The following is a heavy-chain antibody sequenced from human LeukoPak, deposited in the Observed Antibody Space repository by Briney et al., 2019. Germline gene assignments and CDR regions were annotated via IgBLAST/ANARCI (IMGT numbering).Heavy chain of an antibody. CDR2: IYYSGST. V-gene: IGHV4-59*12. J-gene: IGHJ6*03. Sequence: SETLSLTCTVSGGSISNYYWNWIRQPPGKGLEWIGSIYYSGSTYYNPSLKSRVTISVDTSKNQFSLKLSSVTAADTAVYYCARVERAAAGTNYYMDVWGKGTTVTVSS. D-gene: IGHD6-13*01. CDR3: ARVERAAAGTNYYMDV. CDR1: GGSISNYY.